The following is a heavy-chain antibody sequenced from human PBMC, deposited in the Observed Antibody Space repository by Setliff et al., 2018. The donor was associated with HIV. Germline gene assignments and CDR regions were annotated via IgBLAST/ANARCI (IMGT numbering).Heavy chain of an antibody. CDR1: GASISGSDYY. CDR3: VRVGGGSWLGIHYYYYMDV. D-gene: IGHD2-15*01. V-gene: IGHV4-39*01. Sequence: PSETLSLTCSVFGASISGSDYYWGWIRQLPEKGLEWIGSIYYSGSAYHNPSLKSRVAMSVDTAKKQSSLKLTSLTGADTAVYYCVRVGGGSWLGIHYYYYMDVWGKGITVTVSS. CDR2: IYYSGSA. J-gene: IGHJ6*03.